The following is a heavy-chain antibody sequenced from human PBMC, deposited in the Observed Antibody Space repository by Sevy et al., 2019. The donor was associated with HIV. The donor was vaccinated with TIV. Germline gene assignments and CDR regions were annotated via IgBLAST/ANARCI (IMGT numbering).Heavy chain of an antibody. D-gene: IGHD4-4*01. CDR2: LYYSTRT. CDR3: GASNPTLYYGMDV. Sequence: SETLSLTCTVSGGSISNHYWNWIRQPPGKGLEWIGYLYYSTRTNYNPSLKSRVTISADTSKNEFSLKLSSVTAADTAVYYCGASNPTLYYGMDVWGQGTTVTVSS. CDR1: GGSISNHY. V-gene: IGHV4-59*11. J-gene: IGHJ6*02.